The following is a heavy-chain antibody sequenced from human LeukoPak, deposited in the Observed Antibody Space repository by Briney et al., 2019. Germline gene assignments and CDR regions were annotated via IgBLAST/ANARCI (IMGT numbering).Heavy chain of an antibody. CDR3: ARDRWDVVVPAVVRGMYWFDP. CDR1: GGSISSYY. CDR2: IYYSGST. D-gene: IGHD2-2*01. Sequence: SETLSLTCTVSGGSISSYYWSWIRQPPGKGLEWIGYIYYSGSTNYNPSLKSRVTISVDTSKNQFSLKLSSVTAADTAVYYCARDRWDVVVPAVVRGMYWFDPWGQGTLVTVSS. V-gene: IGHV4-59*12. J-gene: IGHJ5*02.